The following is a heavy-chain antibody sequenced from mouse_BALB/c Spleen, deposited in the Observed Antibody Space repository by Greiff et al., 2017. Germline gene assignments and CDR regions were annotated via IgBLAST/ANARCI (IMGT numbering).Heavy chain of an antibody. V-gene: IGHV3-6*02. D-gene: IGHD1-2*01. CDR1: GYSITSGYY. J-gene: IGHJ3*01. CDR3: ARDLYYGYEDWFAY. CDR2: ISYDGSN. Sequence: EVKLQESGPGLVKPSQSLSLTCSVTGYSITSGYYWNWIRQFPGNKLEWMGYISYDGSNNYNPSLKNRISITRDTSKNQFFLKLNSVTTEDTATYYCARDLYYGYEDWFAYWGQGTLVTVSA.